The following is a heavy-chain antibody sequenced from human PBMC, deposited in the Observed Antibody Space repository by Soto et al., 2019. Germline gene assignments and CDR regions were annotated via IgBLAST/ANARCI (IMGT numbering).Heavy chain of an antibody. V-gene: IGHV3-30*18. Sequence: QVQLVESEGGVVQPGRSLRLSCTASGFTFSNYGMHWVRQAPGKGLAWVTVISYDGNVAYYADSVKGRFTSSRDNSKNTLYLQMNRLRTEDTAVYYCAKEGPITNWYFDYWGQGTLVTVSS. D-gene: IGHD1-1*01. CDR2: ISYDGNVA. CDR1: GFTFSNYG. J-gene: IGHJ4*02. CDR3: AKEGPITNWYFDY.